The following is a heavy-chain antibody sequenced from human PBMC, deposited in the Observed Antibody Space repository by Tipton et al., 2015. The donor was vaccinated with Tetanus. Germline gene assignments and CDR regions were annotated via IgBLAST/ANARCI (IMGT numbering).Heavy chain of an antibody. V-gene: IGHV3-74*03. CDR2: IHNDGRNT. D-gene: IGHD3-22*01. J-gene: IGHJ5*02. Sequence: GSLRLSCAASGFTFSSYWMHWVRQAPGKGLVWVSRIHNDGRNTKYADSVKGRFTISRDNAKNTLYLQMNSLRAEDTALYHCARDNGRVIDSSGYYYPNWFDPWGQGTLVTVSS. CDR1: GFTFSSYW. CDR3: ARDNGRVIDSSGYYYPNWFDP.